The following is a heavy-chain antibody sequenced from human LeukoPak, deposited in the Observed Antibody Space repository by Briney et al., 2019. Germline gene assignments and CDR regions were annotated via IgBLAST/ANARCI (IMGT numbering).Heavy chain of an antibody. CDR3: ARDSSGWPSLDH. J-gene: IGHJ4*02. CDR2: IYSDGST. D-gene: IGHD6-19*01. CDR1: GGSISSYY. Sequence: SETLSLTCIVSGGSISSYYWSWIRQPPGRGLEWIGRIYSDGSTSYNPSLKSRITMSLDTSKNQFSLKLNSMTAADTAVYYCARDSSGWPSLDHWGQGTLVTVSS. V-gene: IGHV4-4*07.